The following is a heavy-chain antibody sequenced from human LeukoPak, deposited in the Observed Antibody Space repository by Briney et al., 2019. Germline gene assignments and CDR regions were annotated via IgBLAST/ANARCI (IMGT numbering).Heavy chain of an antibody. V-gene: IGHV1-69*04. CDR3: AREGSSTSCLDY. Sequence: GGSVKVFCKASGGSFSSYAISWVRQAPGQGLEWMGRIIHILGIANYAQKFQGRVTITADKSTSTAYMELSSLRSEDTAVYYCAREGSSTSCLDYWGQGTLVTVSS. CDR1: GGSFSSYA. CDR2: IIHILGIA. J-gene: IGHJ4*02. D-gene: IGHD2-2*01.